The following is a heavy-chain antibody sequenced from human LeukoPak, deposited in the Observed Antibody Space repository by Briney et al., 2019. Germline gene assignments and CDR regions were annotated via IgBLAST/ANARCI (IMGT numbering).Heavy chain of an antibody. J-gene: IGHJ6*02. CDR3: ARHVQCSGGSCYRYGLVL. V-gene: IGHV4-59*08. Sequence: SETLSLTCTVSGGSVWSFHWRGVRRPPGRGLEWIGFDHNTGSTNYNPSLNSRVTISVDTSKNQFSLRLSSVTAADTAVYYCARHVQCSGGSCYRYGLVLWGQRTTVTVSS. D-gene: IGHD2-15*01. CDR2: DHNTGST. CDR1: GGSVWSFH.